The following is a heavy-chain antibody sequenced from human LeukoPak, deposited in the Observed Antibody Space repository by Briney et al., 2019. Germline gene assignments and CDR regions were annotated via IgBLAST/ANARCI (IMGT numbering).Heavy chain of an antibody. CDR3: ARGPRRGDIVVVVAARYYFDY. D-gene: IGHD2-15*01. CDR1: GGSFSGYY. Sequence: SETLSLTCAVYGGSFSGYYWSWIRQPPGKGLEWIGEINHSGSTNYNPSLKSRVTISVDTSKNQFSLKLSSVTAADTAVYYCARGPRRGDIVVVVAARYYFDYRGQGTLVTVSS. J-gene: IGHJ4*02. V-gene: IGHV4-34*01. CDR2: INHSGST.